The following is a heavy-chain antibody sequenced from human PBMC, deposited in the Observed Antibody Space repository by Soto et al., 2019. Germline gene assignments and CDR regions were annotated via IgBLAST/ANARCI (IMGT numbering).Heavy chain of an antibody. CDR3: ARDHSGYDRRTLWY. Sequence: GASVKVSCKASGYTFTSYGISWVRQAPGQGLEWMGWISAYNGNTNYAQKLQGRVTMTTDTSTSTAYMELRSLRSDDTAVYYCARDHSGYDRRTLWYWGQGTLVTVSS. CDR1: GYTFTSYG. D-gene: IGHD5-12*01. V-gene: IGHV1-18*01. J-gene: IGHJ4*02. CDR2: ISAYNGNT.